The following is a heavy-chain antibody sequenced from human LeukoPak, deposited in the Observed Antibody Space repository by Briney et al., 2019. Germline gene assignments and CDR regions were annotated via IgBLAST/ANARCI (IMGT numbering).Heavy chain of an antibody. D-gene: IGHD5-18*01. CDR3: AKSRDTAMVILLFDY. CDR2: ISGSGGST. J-gene: IGHJ4*02. Sequence: GGSLRLSXAASGFTFRSYAMSWVRQTPGKGPEWVSAISGSGGSTYYADSVKGRFTISRDNSKNTLYLQMNSLRAEDTAVYYCAKSRDTAMVILLFDYWGQGTLVTVSS. V-gene: IGHV3-23*01. CDR1: GFTFRSYA.